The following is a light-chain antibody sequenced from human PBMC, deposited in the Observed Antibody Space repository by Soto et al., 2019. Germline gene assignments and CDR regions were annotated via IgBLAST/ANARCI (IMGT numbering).Light chain of an antibody. CDR2: GNT. CDR1: SSNIGAGYD. V-gene: IGLV1-40*01. J-gene: IGLJ3*02. CDR3: QSHDSSLNSWV. Sequence: QSVLTQPPSMSGAPGQRVTISCTGSSSNIGAGYDVHWYQLLPGTAPKLLIYGNTNRPSGVPDRCSGSKSGTSASLAITGLRAEDEADYYCQSHDSSLNSWVFGGGTKLTVL.